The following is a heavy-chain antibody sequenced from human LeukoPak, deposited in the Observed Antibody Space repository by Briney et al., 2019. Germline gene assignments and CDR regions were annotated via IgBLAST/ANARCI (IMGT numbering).Heavy chain of an antibody. CDR3: ARGRGDY. D-gene: IGHD3-10*01. CDR1: GGSISSYY. J-gene: IGHJ4*02. Sequence: SETLSLTCTVSGGSISSYYWSWIRQPPGKGLEWIGYIYYSGSTNYNPSLKSRVTISVDTSKNQFSLKLSSVTAADTAVYYCARGRGDYWGQGTLVTVSS. CDR2: IYYSGST. V-gene: IGHV4-59*01.